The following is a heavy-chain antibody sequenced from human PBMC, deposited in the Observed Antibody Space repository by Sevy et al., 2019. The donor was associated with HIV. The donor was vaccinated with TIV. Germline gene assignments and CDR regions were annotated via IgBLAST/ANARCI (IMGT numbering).Heavy chain of an antibody. V-gene: IGHV1-69*13. CDR3: AIRDCTGGVCYGPYYYYGMDV. CDR2: IIPIFGTA. D-gene: IGHD2-8*02. Sequence: ASLKVSCKASGGTFSSYAISWVRQAPGQGLEWMGGIIPIFGTANYAQKFQGRVTITADESTSTAYMELSSLRSEDTAVYYCAIRDCTGGVCYGPYYYYGMDVWGQGTTVTVSS. CDR1: GGTFSSYA. J-gene: IGHJ6*02.